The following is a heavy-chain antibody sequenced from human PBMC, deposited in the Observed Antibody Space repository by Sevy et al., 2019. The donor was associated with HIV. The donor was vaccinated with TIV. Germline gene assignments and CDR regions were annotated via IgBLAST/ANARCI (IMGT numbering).Heavy chain of an antibody. CDR1: GFTFSSFW. CDR3: AKQANWALDY. CDR2: IKQDGSEK. J-gene: IGHJ4*02. Sequence: GGSLRLSCAVSGFTFSSFWMSWVRQAPGKGLEWVANIKQDGSEKYYVDSVKGRFTISRENAKNSLYLQMNSLRAEDAAMYYCAKQANWALDYWGQGILVTVSS. V-gene: IGHV3-7*01. D-gene: IGHD3-16*01.